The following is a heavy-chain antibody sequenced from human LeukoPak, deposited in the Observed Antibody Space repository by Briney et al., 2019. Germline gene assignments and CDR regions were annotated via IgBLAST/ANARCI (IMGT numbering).Heavy chain of an antibody. CDR1: GYTLTELS. V-gene: IGHV1-24*01. D-gene: IGHD1-26*01. J-gene: IGHJ6*02. CDR2: FDPEDGET. CDR3: ATDQEPYYYYGMDV. Sequence: ASVKVSCKVSGYTLTELSMHWVRQAPGKGLEWMGGFDPEDGETIYAQKFQGRVTMTEDTSTDTAYMELSSLRSEDTAVYYYATDQEPYYYYGMDVWGQGTTVTVSS.